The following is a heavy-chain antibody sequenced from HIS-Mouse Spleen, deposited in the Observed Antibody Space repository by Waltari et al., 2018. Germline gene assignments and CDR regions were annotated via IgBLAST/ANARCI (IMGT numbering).Heavy chain of an antibody. CDR1: AFSLSTSGIC. D-gene: IGHD1-7*01. CDR3: ARIQAGKLELPFDY. J-gene: IGHJ4*02. V-gene: IGHV2-70*15. Sequence: QVTLRESGPALVKPTQTLTLTCTFSAFSLSTSGICVSCIRQPPGKALEWLARIDWDDDKYYSTSLKTRLTISKDTSKNQVVLTMTNMDPVDTATYYCARIQAGKLELPFDYWGQGTLVTVSS. CDR2: IDWDDDK.